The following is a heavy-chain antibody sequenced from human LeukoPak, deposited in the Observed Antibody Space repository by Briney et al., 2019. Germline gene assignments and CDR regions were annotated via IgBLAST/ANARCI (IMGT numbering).Heavy chain of an antibody. J-gene: IGHJ4*02. CDR2: ITGSGGST. CDR3: AKKTSYCAGDCYPYYFDH. D-gene: IGHD2-21*02. V-gene: IGHV3-23*01. CDR1: GFAFSSYT. Sequence: TGGSLSLSCATSGFAFSSYTMGWVRQAPGKGLEWVSAITGSGGSTYYADSVKGRFTISRDNSKNTLYLQMNSLRADDTAVYYCAKKTSYCAGDCYPYYFDHWGQGTLVTVSS.